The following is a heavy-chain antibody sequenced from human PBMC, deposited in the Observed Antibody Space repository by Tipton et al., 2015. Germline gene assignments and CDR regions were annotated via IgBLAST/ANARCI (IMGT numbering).Heavy chain of an antibody. CDR2: IHYSGAT. CDR1: GDSINSYY. CDR3: ACQDYDSLTRDYQTVDY. D-gene: IGHD3-9*01. V-gene: IGHV4-59*01. J-gene: IGHJ4*02. Sequence: TLSLTCTVSGDSINSYYWSWIRQPPGKGLEWIGYIHYSGATKYNPSLKSRVTISVDTSKTQFSLKVSSVTAADTAMYYCACQDYDSLTRDYQTVDYWGQGTLVTVSS.